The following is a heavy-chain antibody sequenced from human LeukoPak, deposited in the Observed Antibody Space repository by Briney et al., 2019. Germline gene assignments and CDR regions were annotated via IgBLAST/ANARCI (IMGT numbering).Heavy chain of an antibody. CDR1: GGTISSHL. CDR2: IYYSGST. J-gene: IGHJ4*02. Sequence: SETLSLTCTATGGTISSHLWHWLRQPPGKGLAGIGYIYYSGSTNYNRSLKSRVTIPLHTQNNQFSLYLSSETAADTHVYYCVGTTYDASRKSPATISVYTSKNQIPRKRSSVNAADTAVYYCARHIPLPPLWFGESNFDYWGQGTMVTVSS. CDR3: VGTTYDASRKSPATISVYTSKNQIPRKRSSVNAADTAVYYCARHIPLPPLWFGESNFDY. D-gene: IGHD3-10*01. V-gene: IGHV4-59*08.